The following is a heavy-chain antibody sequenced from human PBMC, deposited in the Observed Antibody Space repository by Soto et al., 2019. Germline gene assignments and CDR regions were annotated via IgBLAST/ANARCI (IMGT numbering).Heavy chain of an antibody. Sequence: SVKVSCKASGGTFSSYAISWVRQAPGQGLEWMGGIIPIFGTANYAQKFQGRVTITADESTSTAYMELSSLRSEDTAVYYCARVPRITMVRGVTNYYYYGMDVWGQGTTVTVSS. CDR3: ARVPRITMVRGVTNYYYYGMDV. CDR2: IIPIFGTA. D-gene: IGHD3-10*01. J-gene: IGHJ6*02. V-gene: IGHV1-69*13. CDR1: GGTFSSYA.